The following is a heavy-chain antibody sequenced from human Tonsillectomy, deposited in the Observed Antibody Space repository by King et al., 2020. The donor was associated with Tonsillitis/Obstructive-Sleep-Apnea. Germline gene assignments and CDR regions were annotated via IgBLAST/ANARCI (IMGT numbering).Heavy chain of an antibody. V-gene: IGHV3-23*04. Sequence: VQLVESGGALVQPGGSLRLSCAASGFTFSNYAVGWVRQTPGKGLEWVSAITGSGSDTYYADSVKGRFTIYRDNSKNTLYLEMNSLRADDTAVYHCAKRAVISYGYFDYWGQGTLVTVSS. CDR1: GFTFSNYA. CDR2: ITGSGSDT. J-gene: IGHJ4*02. D-gene: IGHD5-18*01. CDR3: AKRAVISYGYFDY.